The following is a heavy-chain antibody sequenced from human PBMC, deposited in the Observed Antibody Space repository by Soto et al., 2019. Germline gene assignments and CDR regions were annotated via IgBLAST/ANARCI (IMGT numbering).Heavy chain of an antibody. V-gene: IGHV3-23*01. D-gene: IGHD3-9*01. CDR3: EKDPSTGSADY. J-gene: IGHJ4*02. Sequence: PGESLKISCTASGFILSNYAMNWVRQAPGKGLEWVSTLSKDGANEHYADSVKGRFTISRDGSKNTLYLQMNSLRDEDTDMYYCEKDPSTGSADYWGQGNQVTVSA. CDR1: GFILSNYA. CDR2: LSKDGANE.